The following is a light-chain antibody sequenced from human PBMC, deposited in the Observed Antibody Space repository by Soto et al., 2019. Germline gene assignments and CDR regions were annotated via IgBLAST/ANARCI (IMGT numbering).Light chain of an antibody. CDR3: QQYDNLPIT. CDR1: QGTSNY. J-gene: IGKJ5*01. Sequence: IQMTQSPSSLSASVGDRVTITCRASQGTSNYLNWYQQKPGKAPKLLIYDASNLETGVPSRFSGSGSGTDFTFTISSLQPEDIATYYCQQYDNLPITFGQGTRLEIK. CDR2: DAS. V-gene: IGKV1-33*01.